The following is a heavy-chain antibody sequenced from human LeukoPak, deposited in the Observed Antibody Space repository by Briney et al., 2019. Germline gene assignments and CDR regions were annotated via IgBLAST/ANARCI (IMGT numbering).Heavy chain of an antibody. V-gene: IGHV3-30-3*01. CDR3: ARVVLGQWLAIFDY. J-gene: IGHJ4*02. D-gene: IGHD6-19*01. CDR1: GFTFSSYA. Sequence: GGSLRLSCAASGFTFSSYAMHWVRQAPGKGLEWVAVISYDGSNKYYADSVKGRFTISRDNSKNTLYLQMNSLRAEDTAVYYCARVVLGQWLAIFDYWGQGTLVTVSS. CDR2: ISYDGSNK.